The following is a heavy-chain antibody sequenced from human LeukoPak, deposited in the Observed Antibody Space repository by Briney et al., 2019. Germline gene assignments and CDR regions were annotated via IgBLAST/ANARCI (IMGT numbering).Heavy chain of an antibody. D-gene: IGHD6-6*01. Sequence: SETLSLTCTVSGGSISSYYWSWIRQPPGKGLEWIGEINHSGSTNYNPSLKSRVTISVDTSKNQFSLKLSSVTAADTAVYYCASSRRGIAARRPFDYWGQGTLVTVSS. CDR1: GGSISSYY. CDR2: INHSGST. J-gene: IGHJ4*02. V-gene: IGHV4-34*01. CDR3: ASSRRGIAARRPFDY.